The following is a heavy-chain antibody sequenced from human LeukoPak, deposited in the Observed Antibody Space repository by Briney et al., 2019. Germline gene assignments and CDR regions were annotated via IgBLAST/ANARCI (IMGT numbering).Heavy chain of an antibody. V-gene: IGHV4-4*02. J-gene: IGHJ5*02. CDR3: ARDRRSYYDILTPLDP. CDR2: MHHDGSA. D-gene: IGHD3-9*01. CDR1: GGSITTRNF. Sequence: SETLSLTCAVSGGSITTRNFWSWVRQPPGKGLEWIAEMHHDGSANYNPSLKSRVSMSVDKSKNHFSLRLTSVTAADTAVYYCARDRRSYYDILTPLDPWGQGTLVTVSS.